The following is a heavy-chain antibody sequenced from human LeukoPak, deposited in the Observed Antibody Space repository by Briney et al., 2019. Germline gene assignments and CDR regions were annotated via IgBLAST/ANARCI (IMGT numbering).Heavy chain of an antibody. J-gene: IGHJ4*02. Sequence: SETLSLTCTISGGSITSYHWSWLRQPPGKGLEWIGYIYYSGSTNYNPSLKSRVTISVDTSKNQFSLNLRSVNAADPAVYYCARGNRDGYNHFDYWGQGTLVTVSS. D-gene: IGHD5-24*01. CDR1: GGSITSYH. CDR3: ARGNRDGYNHFDY. CDR2: IYYSGST. V-gene: IGHV4-59*01.